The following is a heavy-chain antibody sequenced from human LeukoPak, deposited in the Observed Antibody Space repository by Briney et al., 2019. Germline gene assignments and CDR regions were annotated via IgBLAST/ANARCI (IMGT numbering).Heavy chain of an antibody. V-gene: IGHV3-53*01. J-gene: IGHJ3*02. D-gene: IGHD5-12*01. Sequence: PGGSLRLSCAVSGFTVSSNYMSWVRQAPGKGLEWVSVIYSGGTTYYADSVKGRFTISRDNSKNTLYLQMNSLRAEDTAVYYCAREGLGGYDFGHAFDIWGQGTMVTVSS. CDR2: IYSGGTT. CDR1: GFTVSSNY. CDR3: AREGLGGYDFGHAFDI.